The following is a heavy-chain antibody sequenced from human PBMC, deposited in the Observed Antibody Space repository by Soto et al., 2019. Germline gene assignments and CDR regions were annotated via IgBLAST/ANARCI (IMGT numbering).Heavy chain of an antibody. CDR1: GFTFNTYA. Sequence: EVHLLESGGGLVQPGGSLRLSCVASGFTFNTYAMSWVRQAPGQGLGWVSAISGSGFSTYYAGSVKGRFSISSDSSKNTLFLQMNSLRAEDTAVYYCAIEVWGRGGYYLDSWGQGTLLTVSS. V-gene: IGHV3-23*01. J-gene: IGHJ4*02. CDR3: AIEVWGRGGYYLDS. D-gene: IGHD7-27*01. CDR2: ISGSGFST.